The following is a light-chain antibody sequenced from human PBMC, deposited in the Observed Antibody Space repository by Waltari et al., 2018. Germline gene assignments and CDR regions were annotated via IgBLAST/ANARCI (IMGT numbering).Light chain of an antibody. CDR3: SSYTSSSTLV. V-gene: IGLV2-14*01. CDR1: SSDVGGYNY. J-gene: IGLJ2*01. Sequence: PGQSITISCTGTSSDVGGYNYASWYQQHPGKAPKLMIYEVSNRPAGVSNRFSGAKSGNTASLTISGLQAEDEADYYCSSYTSSSTLVFGGGTKLTVL. CDR2: EVS.